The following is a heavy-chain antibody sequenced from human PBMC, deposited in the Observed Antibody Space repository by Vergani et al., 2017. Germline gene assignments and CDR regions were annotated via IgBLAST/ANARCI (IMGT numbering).Heavy chain of an antibody. D-gene: IGHD3-10*01. CDR2: IIPIFGTA. CDR3: AVKVANRGTQYYYGMDV. J-gene: IGHJ6*02. V-gene: IGHV1-69*12. Sequence: QVQLVQSGAEVKKPGSSVKVSCKASGGTFSSYAISWVRQAPGQGLEWMGGIIPIFGTANYAQRFQGRVTITADEATSTAYMGLSSLRSEDTAVYYCAVKVANRGTQYYYGMDVWSQGTTVTVSS. CDR1: GGTFSSYA.